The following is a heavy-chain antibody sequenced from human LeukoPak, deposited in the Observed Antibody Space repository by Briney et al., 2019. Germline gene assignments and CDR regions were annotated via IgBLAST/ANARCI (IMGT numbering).Heavy chain of an antibody. D-gene: IGHD3-3*01. CDR1: GGSISSYY. V-gene: IGHV3-53*01. CDR2: IYSGGST. J-gene: IGHJ4*02. CDR3: ARVPYDFWSGYYFDY. Sequence: HPSETLSLTCTVSGGSISSYYWSWVRQAPGKGLEWVSVIYSGGSTYYADSVKGRFTISRDNSKNTLYLQMNSLRAEDTAVYYCARVPYDFWSGYYFDYWGQGTLVTVSS.